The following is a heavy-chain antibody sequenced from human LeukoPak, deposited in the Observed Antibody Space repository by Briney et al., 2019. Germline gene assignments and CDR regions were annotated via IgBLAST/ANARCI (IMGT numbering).Heavy chain of an antibody. CDR2: ISGSGGST. Sequence: PGGSLRLSCAASGFTFSSYAMSWVRQAPGKGLEWVSAISGSGGSTYYADSVKGRFTISRDNSKNTLYLQMNSLRAEDTAVYYCAKGDYYDSSGYYGNWFDPWGQGTLVTVSS. CDR1: GFTFSSYA. J-gene: IGHJ5*02. V-gene: IGHV3-23*01. CDR3: AKGDYYDSSGYYGNWFDP. D-gene: IGHD3-22*01.